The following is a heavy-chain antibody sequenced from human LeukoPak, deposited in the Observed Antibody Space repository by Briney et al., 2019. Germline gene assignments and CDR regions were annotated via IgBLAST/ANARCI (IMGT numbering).Heavy chain of an antibody. CDR3: ARDLYSTSSTYYFDY. CDR2: ISSSGTTI. Sequence: PGGSLRLSCAASGFTFRDYYMGWIRQAPGKGLEWLSYISSSGTTIFYADSVKGRFTISRDNAKNSLDLQMNSLRAEGTAVYYCARDLYSTSSTYYFDYWGQGTLVTVSS. V-gene: IGHV3-11*01. CDR1: GFTFRDYY. D-gene: IGHD6-6*01. J-gene: IGHJ4*02.